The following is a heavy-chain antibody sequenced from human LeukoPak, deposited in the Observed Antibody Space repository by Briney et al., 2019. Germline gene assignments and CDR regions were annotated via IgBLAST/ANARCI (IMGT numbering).Heavy chain of an antibody. CDR2: ISSSSSYT. V-gene: IGHV3-11*06. Sequence: GGSLRLSCAASGFTFSDYYMSWIRQAPGKGLEWVSYISSSSSYTNYADSVKGRFTISRDNAKNSLYLQMNSLRAEETAVYHCARVGSDKYSSSWYWDFDYWGQGTLVTVSS. J-gene: IGHJ4*02. D-gene: IGHD6-13*01. CDR3: ARVGSDKYSSSWYWDFDY. CDR1: GFTFSDYY.